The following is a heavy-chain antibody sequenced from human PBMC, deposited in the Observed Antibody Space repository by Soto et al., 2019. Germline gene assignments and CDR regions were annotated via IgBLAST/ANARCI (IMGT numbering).Heavy chain of an antibody. V-gene: IGHV3-73*02. CDR3: VRQLLVFRPLDH. Sequence: VHLVQSGGCLVQPGGSLKLSCAASGFIFSGSAMHWVRQASGKGLEWVGRIGRKAKNYATEYGASVEGKFTISRDDSKNTTFLLMNSLKSEDTAVYFCVRQLLVFRPLDHWGQGTLVTVSS. CDR1: GFIFSGSA. CDR2: IGRKAKNYAT. D-gene: IGHD6-13*01. J-gene: IGHJ4*02.